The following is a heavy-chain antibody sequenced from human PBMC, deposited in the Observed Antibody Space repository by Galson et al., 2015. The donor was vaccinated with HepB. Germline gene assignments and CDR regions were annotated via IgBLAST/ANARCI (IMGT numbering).Heavy chain of an antibody. CDR2: VYYSGST. V-gene: IGHV4-59*08. J-gene: IGHJ5*02. CDR3: AIQGGPQGFWSGYLKNWFDP. D-gene: IGHD3-3*01. Sequence: SLSLPCTVSGDPLNSYYWTWIRQPPGKGLEWIGYVYYSGSTKYNHSLKSRVTISVDTPNNQVPLKLNSVTAADTAVYYCAIQGGPQGFWSGYLKNWFDPWGQGTLVTVSS. CDR1: GDPLNSYY.